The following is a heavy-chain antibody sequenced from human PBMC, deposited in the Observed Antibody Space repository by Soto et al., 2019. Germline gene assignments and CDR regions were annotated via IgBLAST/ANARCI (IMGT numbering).Heavy chain of an antibody. CDR3: ARANGEYYDILTGSFYY. V-gene: IGHV1-8*01. J-gene: IGHJ4*02. CDR2: MNPNSGNT. D-gene: IGHD3-9*01. CDR1: GYTFTSYD. Sequence: ASVKVSCKASGYTFTSYDINWVRQATGQGLEWMGWMNPNSGNTGYAQKFQGRVTMTRNTSISTAYMELSSLRSEDTAVYYCARANGEYYDILTGSFYYWGQGTLVTVSS.